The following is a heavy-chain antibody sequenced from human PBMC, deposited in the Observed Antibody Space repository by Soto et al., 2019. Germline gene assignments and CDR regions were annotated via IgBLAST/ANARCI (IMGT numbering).Heavy chain of an antibody. CDR2: LKTKTQGETT. Sequence: EVQLVESGGGLVKPGGSLRLSCAASGFTISSAWMNWVRQAPGKGLEWVGRLKTKTQGETTDYAAPVIGRFAISRDDSENTLSLQMNSLRVEDTAVYYCTTGSVEGYWGQGTLVTVSS. D-gene: IGHD1-26*01. J-gene: IGHJ4*02. V-gene: IGHV3-15*07. CDR1: GFTISSAW. CDR3: TTGSVEGY.